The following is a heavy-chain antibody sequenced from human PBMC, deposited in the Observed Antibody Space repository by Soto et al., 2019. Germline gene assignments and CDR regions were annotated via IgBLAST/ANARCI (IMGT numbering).Heavy chain of an antibody. V-gene: IGHV4-59*01. J-gene: IGHJ6*02. CDR2: IYYSGST. Sequence: PSETLSLTCTVSGGSISSYYWSWIRQPPGKGLEWIGYIYYSGSTNYNPSLKSRVTISVDTSKNQFSLKLSSVTAADTAVYYCARGLIAARRYYYGMDVWGQGTTVTVSS. CDR1: GGSISSYY. CDR3: ARGLIAARRYYYGMDV. D-gene: IGHD6-6*01.